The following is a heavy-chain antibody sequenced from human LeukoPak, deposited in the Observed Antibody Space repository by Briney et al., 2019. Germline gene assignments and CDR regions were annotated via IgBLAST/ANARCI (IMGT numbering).Heavy chain of an antibody. CDR2: ITNSGGTT. CDR1: GFTFSSYE. V-gene: IGHV3-48*03. CDR3: ARQEDHDYGDYYFDY. Sequence: GGSLRLSCAASGFTFSSYEMSWVRQAPGKGLEWVSYITNSGGTTYYADSVKGRFTISRDNAKNSLYLQMNSLRAVDTAVYYCARQEDHDYGDYYFDYWGQGILVTVSS. D-gene: IGHD4-17*01. J-gene: IGHJ4*02.